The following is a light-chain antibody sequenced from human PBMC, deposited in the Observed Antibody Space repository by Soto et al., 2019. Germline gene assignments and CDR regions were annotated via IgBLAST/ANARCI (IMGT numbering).Light chain of an antibody. CDR2: GAS. CDR1: QSVSSN. J-gene: IGKJ3*01. V-gene: IGKV3-15*01. Sequence: IVMTQSPATLSVSPGERATLSCRARQSVSSNLAWYQQKPGQAPRLLIYGASTRATGIPARFSGSGSGTEFTLTISSLQSEDFAVYYCQQYNNWPVFGPGTKVDIK. CDR3: QQYNNWPV.